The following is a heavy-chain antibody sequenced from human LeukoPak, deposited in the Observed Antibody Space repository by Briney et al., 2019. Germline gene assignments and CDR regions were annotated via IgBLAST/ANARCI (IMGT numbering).Heavy chain of an antibody. CDR3: AKAGIMVVAATPVDY. V-gene: IGHV3-23*01. J-gene: IGHJ4*02. CDR2: ISGSGGST. Sequence: GGSLRLSCAASGFTFSSYAMSWVRQAPGKGLEWVSAISGSGGSTYYADSVKGRFTISRDNSKNTLYLQMNSLRAEDTAVYYCAKAGIMVVAATPVDYWGQGTLVTVSS. CDR1: GFTFSSYA. D-gene: IGHD2-15*01.